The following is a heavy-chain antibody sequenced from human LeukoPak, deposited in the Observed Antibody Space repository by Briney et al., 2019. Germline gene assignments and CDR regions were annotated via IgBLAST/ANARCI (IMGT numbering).Heavy chain of an antibody. J-gene: IGHJ4*02. Sequence: SETLSLTCTVSGGSISSSSYYWGWIRQPPGKGLEWIGSIYYSGSTYYNPSLKSRVTISVDTSKNQFSLKLSSVTAADTAVYYCARHEVEATGDYWGQGTLVTVSS. CDR1: GGSISSSSYY. V-gene: IGHV4-39*01. D-gene: IGHD1-26*01. CDR3: ARHEVEATGDY. CDR2: IYYSGST.